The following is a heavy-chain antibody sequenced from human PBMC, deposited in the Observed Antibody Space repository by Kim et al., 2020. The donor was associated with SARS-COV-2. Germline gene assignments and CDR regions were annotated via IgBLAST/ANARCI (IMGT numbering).Heavy chain of an antibody. J-gene: IGHJ6*02. CDR3: ARGAYYYDSSGEMDV. V-gene: IGHV1-46*01. D-gene: IGHD3-22*01. Sequence: QKCQGRVTMTRDTSTSTVYMELSSLRSEDTAVYYCARGAYYYDSSGEMDVWGQGTTVTVSS.